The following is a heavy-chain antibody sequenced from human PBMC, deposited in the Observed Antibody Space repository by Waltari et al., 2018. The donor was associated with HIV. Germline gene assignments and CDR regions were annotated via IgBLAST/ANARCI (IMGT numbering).Heavy chain of an antibody. CDR2: ISHTGGTT. D-gene: IGHD3-10*01. Sequence: QSQLQESDPGLVKPSETLSLTCTVSGGSISSNYYFWAWVRQPPGKGLEWIGTISHTGGTTAYNPSLKSRVIISVDTSKDQSSLKLSSMTATDTAVYYCARQRGSGLWYFDLWGRGTLVSVSS. CDR1: GGSISSNYYF. J-gene: IGHJ2*01. V-gene: IGHV4-39*01. CDR3: ARQRGSGLWYFDL.